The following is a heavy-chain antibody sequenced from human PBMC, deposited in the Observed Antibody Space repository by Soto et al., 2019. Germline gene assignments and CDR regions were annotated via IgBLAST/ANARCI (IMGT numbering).Heavy chain of an antibody. CDR1: GGSISSYY. V-gene: IGHV4-59*12. D-gene: IGHD3-22*01. J-gene: IGHJ3*02. CDR3: ARGIYLSYYYDSSGQIDAFDI. CDR2: IYYSGST. Sequence: PSETLSLTCTVSGGSISSYYWSWIRQPPGKGLEWIGYIYYSGSTNYNPSLKSRVTISVDTSKNQFSLKLSSVTAADTAVYYCARGIYLSYYYDSSGQIDAFDIWGQGTMVTVSS.